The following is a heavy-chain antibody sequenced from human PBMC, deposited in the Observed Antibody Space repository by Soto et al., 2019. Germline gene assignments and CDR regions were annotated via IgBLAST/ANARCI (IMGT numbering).Heavy chain of an antibody. CDR2: ISGSGGST. Sequence: EVQLLESGGGLVQPGGSLRLSCAASGFTFSSYAMSWVRQAPGKGLEWVSGISGSGGSTYYADSVKGRFTISRDNSKNTPYLQMNSLRAEDTAVYYCANGGYCSRTSCYVFDYWGQGTLVTVS. J-gene: IGHJ4*02. CDR1: GFTFSSYA. V-gene: IGHV3-23*01. D-gene: IGHD2-2*01. CDR3: ANGGYCSRTSCYVFDY.